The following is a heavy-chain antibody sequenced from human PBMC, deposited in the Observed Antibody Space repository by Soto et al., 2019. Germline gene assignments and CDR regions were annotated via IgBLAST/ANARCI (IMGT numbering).Heavy chain of an antibody. D-gene: IGHD2-15*01. V-gene: IGHV2-5*02. CDR3: AHREKDCSGSRCYRWFDP. CDR1: GFSLNTSGVG. CDR2: IYWDDDK. Sequence: QITLKESGPTLVKPTQTLTLTCTFSGFSLNTSGVGVGWIRQPPGKALEWLAVIYWDDDKRYSPSLKSRLTSTKDTPKNQAVLTMTNMGPVDTATYYCAHREKDCSGSRCYRWFDPWGQGILVTVSS. J-gene: IGHJ5*02.